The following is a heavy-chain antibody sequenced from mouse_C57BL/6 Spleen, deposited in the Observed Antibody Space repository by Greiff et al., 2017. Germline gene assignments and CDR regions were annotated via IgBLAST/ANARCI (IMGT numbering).Heavy chain of an antibody. CDR3: ARSTGSLDY. Sequence: EVMLVESGGGLAKPGGSLKLSCAASGFTFSSYTMSWVRQTPEKRLEWVATISGGGGNTYYPDSVKGRFTISRDNAKNTLYLQMSSLRSEDTALYYCARSTGSLDYWGQGTTLTVSS. CDR1: GFTFSSYT. V-gene: IGHV5-9*01. J-gene: IGHJ2*01. D-gene: IGHD3-1*01. CDR2: ISGGGGNT.